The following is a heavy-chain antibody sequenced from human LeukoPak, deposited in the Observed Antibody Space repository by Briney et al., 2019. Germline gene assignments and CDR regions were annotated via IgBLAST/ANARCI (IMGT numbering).Heavy chain of an antibody. V-gene: IGHV3-74*01. J-gene: IGHJ4*02. CDR1: GFTFSSYW. D-gene: IGHD5-12*01. CDR2: INSDASST. Sequence: GGSLRLSCAASGFTFSSYWMHWVRQVPGKGLVWVSRINSDASSTNYADSVRGRFTISRDNAKNTLYLQMNSLRAEDTAVYYCTRVRGYDFDFWGQGTLVTVSS. CDR3: TRVRGYDFDF.